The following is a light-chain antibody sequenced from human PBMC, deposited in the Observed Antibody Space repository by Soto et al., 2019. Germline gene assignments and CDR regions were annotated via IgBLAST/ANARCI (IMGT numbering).Light chain of an antibody. CDR2: GAS. CDR3: QQYNNWPWWT. V-gene: IGKV3-15*01. J-gene: IGKJ1*01. Sequence: EIVMTQSPATLSVSPGERATLSCRASQSVSSNLAWYQQKHGQAPRLLIYGASTRATGIPVRFSGSGSGTEFTLTISSLQSEDFAVYYCQQYNNWPWWTFGQGTKVEIK. CDR1: QSVSSN.